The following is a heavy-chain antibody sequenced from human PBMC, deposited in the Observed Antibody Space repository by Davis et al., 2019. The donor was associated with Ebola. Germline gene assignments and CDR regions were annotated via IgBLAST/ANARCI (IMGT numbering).Heavy chain of an antibody. V-gene: IGHV3-48*02. J-gene: IGHJ5*02. D-gene: IGHD6-13*01. Sequence: GESLKISCAASGFTFSSYSMNWVRQAPGKGLEWVSYISSSSTIYYADSVKGRFTISRDNAKNSLYLQMNSLRDEDTAVYYCAREMGIAAAGTLWFDPWGQGTLVTVSS. CDR1: GFTFSSYS. CDR3: AREMGIAAAGTLWFDP. CDR2: ISSSSTI.